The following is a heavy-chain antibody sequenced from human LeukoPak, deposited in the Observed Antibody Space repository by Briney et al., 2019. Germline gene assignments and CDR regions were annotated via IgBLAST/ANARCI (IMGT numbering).Heavy chain of an antibody. CDR2: ISWDGGST. CDR3: AKDTGGIAVAGSGYYYYYMDV. V-gene: IGHV3-43D*03. J-gene: IGHJ6*03. Sequence: GGSLRLSCAASGFTFDDYAMHWVRQAPGKGLEWVSLISWDGGSTYYADSVKGRFTISRDNSKNSLYLQMNSLRAEDTALYYCAKDTGGIAVAGSGYYYYYMDVWGKGTTVTVSS. D-gene: IGHD6-19*01. CDR1: GFTFDDYA.